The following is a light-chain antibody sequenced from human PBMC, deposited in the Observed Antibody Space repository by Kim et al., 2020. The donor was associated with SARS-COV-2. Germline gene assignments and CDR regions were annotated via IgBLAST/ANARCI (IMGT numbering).Light chain of an antibody. CDR2: RDN. Sequence: SLALGQTARITCAGNNIGSKNVPWYQQKPGQAPGLVIYRDNKRPSGIRERFSGSNSGNTATLTISRAQAGDEADYYCQVWDSSTVLFGGGTQLTVL. CDR1: NIGSKN. V-gene: IGLV3-9*01. CDR3: QVWDSSTVL. J-gene: IGLJ2*01.